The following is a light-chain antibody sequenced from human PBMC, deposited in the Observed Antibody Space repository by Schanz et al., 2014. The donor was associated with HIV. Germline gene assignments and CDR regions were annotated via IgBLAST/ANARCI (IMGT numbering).Light chain of an antibody. CDR2: DVT. CDR1: SSDIGNYNL. CDR3: SSYAGTTTHWV. J-gene: IGLJ3*02. V-gene: IGLV2-23*02. Sequence: QSALTQPASVSGSPGQSITISCTGTSSDIGNYNLVSWFQHHPGEAPRLIIYDVTSRPSGVSARFSGSKSGNTASLTISGLQAEDEADYYCSSYAGTTTHWVFGGGTKLTVL.